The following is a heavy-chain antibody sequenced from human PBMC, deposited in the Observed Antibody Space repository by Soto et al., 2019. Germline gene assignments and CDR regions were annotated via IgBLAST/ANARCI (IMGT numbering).Heavy chain of an antibody. CDR2: IHYGGST. D-gene: IGHD3-10*01. V-gene: IGHV4-39*07. J-gene: IGHJ4*02. Sequence: SETLSLTCTVSGGSISSSSYYWGWVRQPPGKGLEWVGSIHYGGSTYYNPSLKSRVTISVDTSKNQFSLKLSSVTAADTAVYYCARDPNGSGSYGLDYWGQGTLVTVSS. CDR1: GGSISSSSYY. CDR3: ARDPNGSGSYGLDY.